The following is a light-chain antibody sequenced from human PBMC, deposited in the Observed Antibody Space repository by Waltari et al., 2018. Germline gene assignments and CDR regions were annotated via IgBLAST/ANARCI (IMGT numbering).Light chain of an antibody. J-gene: IGKJ2*01. CDR1: QSISTS. V-gene: IGKV3-11*01. CDR2: DSS. CDR3: QRRTNWYA. Sequence: TLSLSPGARATLSCRASQSISTSLAWYQQKPGQAPRLLIYDSSNRATGVPDRFSGSGSGTDFTLTISSLEPEDFAVYYCQRRTNWYAFGQGTKLEIK.